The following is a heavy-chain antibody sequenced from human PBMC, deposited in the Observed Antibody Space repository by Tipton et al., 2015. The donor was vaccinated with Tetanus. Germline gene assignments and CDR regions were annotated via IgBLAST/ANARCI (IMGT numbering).Heavy chain of an antibody. CDR1: GFTFRHHG. J-gene: IGHJ4*02. Sequence: SGFTFRHHGMHWVRQAPGKGLEWVAVIWYDGSNKYYADSVKGRFTISRDNSKNILYLQMNSLRAEDTAVYYCAREADCSGGSCFSGDFDNWGQGTQVTVSS. V-gene: IGHV3-33*01. D-gene: IGHD2-15*01. CDR2: IWYDGSNK. CDR3: AREADCSGGSCFSGDFDN.